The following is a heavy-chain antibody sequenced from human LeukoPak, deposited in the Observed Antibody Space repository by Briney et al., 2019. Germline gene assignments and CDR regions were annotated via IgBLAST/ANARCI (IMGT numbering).Heavy chain of an antibody. J-gene: IGHJ5*02. Sequence: GGSLRLSCAASGFTVSSNYMNWVRQVPGKGLEWVSAISGSGGSTYYADSVKGRFTISRDNSKNTLYLQMNSLRAEDTAVYYCAKFGVAGQAFDPWGQGTLVTVSS. CDR3: AKFGVAGQAFDP. D-gene: IGHD3-3*01. CDR1: GFTVSSNY. V-gene: IGHV3-23*01. CDR2: ISGSGGST.